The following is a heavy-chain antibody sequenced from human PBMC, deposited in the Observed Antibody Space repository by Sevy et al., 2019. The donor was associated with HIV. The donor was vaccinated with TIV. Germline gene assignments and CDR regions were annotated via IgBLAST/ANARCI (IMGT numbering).Heavy chain of an antibody. J-gene: IGHJ6*02. V-gene: IGHV3-66*01. Sequence: GGSLRLSCVASGFTFSDPWMSWVRQAPGKGLEWVSVIYSGGTTYYADSVKGRFTISRDNSKNTVYLQMNSLRAEDTAVYYCARESSSTWQAGYYGMAVWGQGTTVTVSS. CDR2: IYSGGTT. CDR3: ARESSSTWQAGYYGMAV. D-gene: IGHD6-13*01. CDR1: GFTFSDPW.